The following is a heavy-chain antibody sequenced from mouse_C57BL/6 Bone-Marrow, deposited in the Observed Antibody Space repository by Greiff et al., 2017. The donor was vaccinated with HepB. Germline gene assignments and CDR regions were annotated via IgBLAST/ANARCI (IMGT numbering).Heavy chain of an antibody. D-gene: IGHD3-2*02. J-gene: IGHJ3*01. CDR2: IYPRSGNT. Sequence: VQVVESGAELARPGASVKLSCKASGYTFTSYGISWVKQRTGQGLEWIGEIYPRSGNTYYNEKFKGKATLTADKSSSTAYMELRSLTSEDSAVYFCARGDSSGYWFAYWGQGTLVTVSA. CDR3: ARGDSSGYWFAY. V-gene: IGHV1-81*01. CDR1: GYTFTSYG.